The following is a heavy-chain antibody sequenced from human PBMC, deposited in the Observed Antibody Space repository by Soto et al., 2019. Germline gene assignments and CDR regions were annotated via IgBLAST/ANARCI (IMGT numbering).Heavy chain of an antibody. CDR2: ISSNGGST. CDR1: GFTCSSYA. CDR3: ARGSSYFDY. J-gene: IGHJ4*02. Sequence: EVQLVESGEGLVQPGGSLRLSCAASGFTCSSYAMHWVRQAPGKGLEYVSAISSNGGSTYYADSVKGRFTISRDNSKNTLYLQMGSLRAEDMAVYYCARGSSYFDYWGQGTLVTVSS. V-gene: IGHV3-64*02.